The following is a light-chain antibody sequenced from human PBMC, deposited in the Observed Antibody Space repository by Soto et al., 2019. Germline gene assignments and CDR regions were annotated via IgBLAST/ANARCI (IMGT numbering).Light chain of an antibody. CDR2: TAS. V-gene: IGKV1-5*03. Sequence: DIQMTQFPSTLSASIGDRFTITCRASQSISTWLAWYQQKAGKAPKLLIYTASSLETGVPSRFSGSGSGTEFTLTISSLQPDDFATYYCQHYNRYSPYTFGQGTRLEIK. CDR1: QSISTW. CDR3: QHYNRYSPYT. J-gene: IGKJ2*01.